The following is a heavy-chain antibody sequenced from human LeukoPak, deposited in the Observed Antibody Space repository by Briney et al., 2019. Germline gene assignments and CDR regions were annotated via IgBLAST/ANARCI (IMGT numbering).Heavy chain of an antibody. CDR2: IWYDGSNK. CDR3: ARGVTRYCSSTSCYYFDY. CDR1: RFTFSSYG. J-gene: IGHJ4*02. Sequence: GGSLRLSCAASRFTFSSYGMHWVRQAPGKGLEWVAVIWYDGSNKYYADSVKGRFAISRDNSKHTLYLQINSLRAEDTAVYYCARGVTRYCSSTSCYYFDYWGQGTLVTVSS. V-gene: IGHV3-33*01. D-gene: IGHD2-2*01.